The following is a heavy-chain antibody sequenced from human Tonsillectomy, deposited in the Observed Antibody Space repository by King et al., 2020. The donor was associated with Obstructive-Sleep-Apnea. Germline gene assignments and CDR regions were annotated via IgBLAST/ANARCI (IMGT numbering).Heavy chain of an antibody. D-gene: IGHD2-15*01. V-gene: IGHV3-7*01. Sequence: VQLVESGGGLVQPGGSLRLSCAASGFTFSNYWMSWVRQAPGKGLEWVANIKQDGSEKYYVDSVKGRFTISRDNAKNSLYLQMNSLRAEATAVYYCARDWSGGSCYVQDAFDIWGKGTMVTVSS. J-gene: IGHJ3*02. CDR2: IKQDGSEK. CDR3: ARDWSGGSCYVQDAFDI. CDR1: GFTFSNYW.